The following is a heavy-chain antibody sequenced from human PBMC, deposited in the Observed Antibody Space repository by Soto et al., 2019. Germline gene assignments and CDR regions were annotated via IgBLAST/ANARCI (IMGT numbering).Heavy chain of an antibody. CDR1: GFTFSSYS. CDR3: ARGDYYDSSGYYVDFDY. CDR2: ISSSSSTI. V-gene: IGHV3-48*02. Sequence: SGGGLVQPGGSLRLSCAASGFTFSSYSMNWVRQAPGKGLEWVSYISSSSSTIYYADSVKGRFTISRDNAKNSLYLQMNSLRDEDTAVYYCARGDYYDSSGYYVDFDYWGQGTLVTVSS. J-gene: IGHJ4*02. D-gene: IGHD3-22*01.